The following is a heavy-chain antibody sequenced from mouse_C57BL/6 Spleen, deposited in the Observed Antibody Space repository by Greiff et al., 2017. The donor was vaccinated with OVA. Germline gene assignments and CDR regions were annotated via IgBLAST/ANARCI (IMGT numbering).Heavy chain of an antibody. V-gene: IGHV1-50*01. CDR2: IDPSDSYT. CDR1: GYTFTSYW. D-gene: IGHD2-2*01. Sequence: QVQLQQPGAELVKPGASVKLSCKASGYTFTSYWMQWVKQRPGQGLEWIGEIDPSDSYTNYNEKFKGKATLTVATSSSTAYMQLSSLTSEDSAVYDCASAGYYGYDRYCFDYWGQGTTLTVSS. J-gene: IGHJ2*01. CDR3: ASAGYYGYDRYCFDY.